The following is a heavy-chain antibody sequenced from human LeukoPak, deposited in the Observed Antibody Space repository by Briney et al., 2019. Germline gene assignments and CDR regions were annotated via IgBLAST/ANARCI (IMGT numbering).Heavy chain of an antibody. CDR3: ARGLSRLPSGGY. Sequence: PSETLSLTCTVSGGSISSSSYYRGWIRQPPGKGLEWIGSIYYSGSTYYNPSLKSRVTISVDTSKNQFSLKLSSVTAADTAVYYCARGLSRLPSGGYWGQGTLVTVSS. CDR1: GGSISSSSYY. D-gene: IGHD5-12*01. J-gene: IGHJ4*02. V-gene: IGHV4-39*01. CDR2: IYYSGST.